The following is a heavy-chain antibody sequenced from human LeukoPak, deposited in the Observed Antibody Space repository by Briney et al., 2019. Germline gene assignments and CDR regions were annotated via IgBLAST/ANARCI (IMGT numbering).Heavy chain of an antibody. Sequence: SETLSLTCTVSGYSISSGYYWGWIRQPPGKGLEWIGSFFLKGSTYYNPSLKSRVTISVDTSKNQFSLKLSSVTAADTAVYYCARGPSGYYYYYYYMDVWGKGTTVTISS. CDR3: ARGPSGYYYYYYYMDV. J-gene: IGHJ6*03. D-gene: IGHD3-22*01. CDR1: GYSISSGYY. V-gene: IGHV4-38-2*02. CDR2: FFLKGST.